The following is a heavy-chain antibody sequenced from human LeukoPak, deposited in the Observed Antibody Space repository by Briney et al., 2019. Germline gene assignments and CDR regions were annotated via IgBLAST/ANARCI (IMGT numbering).Heavy chain of an antibody. J-gene: IGHJ3*02. Sequence: SETLSLTCTVSGGSVSSGSYYWSWIRQPPGKGLEWIGYTYYSGSTNYNPSLKSRVTISVDTSKNQFSLKLSSVTAADTAVYYCASYHYSNDAFDIWGQGTMVTVSS. CDR1: GGSVSSGSYY. CDR2: TYYSGST. V-gene: IGHV4-61*01. CDR3: ASYHYSNDAFDI. D-gene: IGHD2-15*01.